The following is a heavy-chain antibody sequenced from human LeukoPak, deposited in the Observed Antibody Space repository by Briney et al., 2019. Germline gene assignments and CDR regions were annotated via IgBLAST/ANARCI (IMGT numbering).Heavy chain of an antibody. CDR3: ARGVYCGGDCYLYFDY. CDR1: GGTFSSYA. D-gene: IGHD2-21*02. Sequence: ASVKVSCKASGGTFSSYAISWVRQAPGQGREWMGRIIPIFGTANYAQKFQGRVTITTDESTSTAYMELSSLRSEDTAVYYCARGVYCGGDCYLYFDYWGQGTLVTVSS. V-gene: IGHV1-69*05. J-gene: IGHJ4*02. CDR2: IIPIFGTA.